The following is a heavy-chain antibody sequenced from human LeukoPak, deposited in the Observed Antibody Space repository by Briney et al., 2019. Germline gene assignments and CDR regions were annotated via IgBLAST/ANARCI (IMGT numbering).Heavy chain of an antibody. CDR3: ARSRYYYDSSGIDY. Sequence: SETLSLTCTVSGGSISSSSYCWGWIRQPPGKGLEWIGSIYYSGSTYYNPSLKSRVTISVDTSKNQFSLKLSSVTAADTAVYYCARSRYYYDSSGIDYWGQGTLVTVSS. J-gene: IGHJ4*02. CDR2: IYYSGST. CDR1: GGSISSSSYC. D-gene: IGHD3-22*01. V-gene: IGHV4-39*07.